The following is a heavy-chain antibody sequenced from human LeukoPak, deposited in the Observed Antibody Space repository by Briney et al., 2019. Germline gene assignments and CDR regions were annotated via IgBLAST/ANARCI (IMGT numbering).Heavy chain of an antibody. D-gene: IGHD6-6*01. CDR2: IYYSGTT. V-gene: IGHV4-39*01. CDR3: ARQEAHGSSSLDY. CDR1: GGSISSSSYY. J-gene: IGHJ4*02. Sequence: SETLSLTCTVSGGSISSSSYYWGWVRQPPGKGLAWIGSIYYSGTTYYNPSLKSRVTMSVDTSKNQFSLKLSSVIAADTAVYYCARQEAHGSSSLDYWGQGTLVTVSS.